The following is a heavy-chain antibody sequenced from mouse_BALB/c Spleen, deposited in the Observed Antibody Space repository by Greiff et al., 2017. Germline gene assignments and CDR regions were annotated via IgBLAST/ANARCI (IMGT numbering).Heavy chain of an antibody. CDR3: AREGYYGAY. J-gene: IGHJ3*01. CDR2: ISYDGSN. D-gene: IGHD1-1*01. CDR1: GYSITSGYY. Sequence: EVQLVESGPGLVKPSQSLSLTCSVTGYSITSGYYWNWIRQFPGNKLEWMGYISYDGSNNYNPSLKNRISITRDTSKNQFFLKLNSVTTEDTATYYCAREGYYGAYWGQGTLVTVSA. V-gene: IGHV3-6*02.